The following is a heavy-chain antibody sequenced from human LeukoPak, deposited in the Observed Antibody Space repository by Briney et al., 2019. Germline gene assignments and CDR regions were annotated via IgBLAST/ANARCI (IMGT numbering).Heavy chain of an antibody. V-gene: IGHV4-34*01. J-gene: IGHJ4*02. CDR1: GGSFSGYY. CDR3: ARLWFGDDFDY. CDR2: INHSGST. Sequence: SETLSLTCAVYGGSFSGYYWSWIRQPPGKGLEWIGEINHSGSTNYNPSLKSRVTISVDTSKNQFSLKLSSETAADTAVYYCARLWFGDDFDYWGQGTLVTVSS. D-gene: IGHD3-10*01.